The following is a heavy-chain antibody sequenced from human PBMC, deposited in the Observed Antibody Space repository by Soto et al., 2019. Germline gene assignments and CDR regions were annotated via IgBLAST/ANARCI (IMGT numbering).Heavy chain of an antibody. CDR1: GYTLTELS. D-gene: IGHD5-18*01. CDR2: FDPEDGET. Sequence: VASVKVSCKVSGYTLTELSMHWVRQAPGKGLEWMGGFDPEDGETIYAQKFQGRVTMTEDTSTDTAYMELSSLRSEDTAVYYCATDLGYSYGKGFDYWGQGTLVTVSS. CDR3: ATDLGYSYGKGFDY. J-gene: IGHJ4*02. V-gene: IGHV1-24*01.